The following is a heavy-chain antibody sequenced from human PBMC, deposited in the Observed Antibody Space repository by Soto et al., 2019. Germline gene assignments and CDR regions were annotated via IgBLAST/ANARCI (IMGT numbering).Heavy chain of an antibody. Sequence: GESLKISCAASGFTFSSYWMSWVRQAPGKGLEWVANIKQDGSEKYYVDSVKGRFTISRDNAKNSLYLQMNSLRAEDTAVYYCARDSAARAFDIWGQGTMVTVSS. D-gene: IGHD6-6*01. V-gene: IGHV3-7*01. CDR2: IKQDGSEK. J-gene: IGHJ3*02. CDR3: ARDSAARAFDI. CDR1: GFTFSSYW.